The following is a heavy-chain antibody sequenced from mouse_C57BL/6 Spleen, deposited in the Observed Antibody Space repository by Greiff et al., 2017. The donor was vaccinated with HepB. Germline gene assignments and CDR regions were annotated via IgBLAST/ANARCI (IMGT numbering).Heavy chain of an antibody. CDR2: ISDGGSYT. Sequence: DVHLVESGGGLVKPGGSLKLSCAASGFTFSSYAMSWVRQTPEKRLEWVATISDGGSYTYYPDNVKGRFTISRDNAKNNLYLQMSHLKSEDTAMYYCARDHGSSYGYFDVWGTGTTVTVSS. CDR3: ARDHGSSYGYFDV. CDR1: GFTFSSYA. J-gene: IGHJ1*03. V-gene: IGHV5-4*01. D-gene: IGHD1-1*01.